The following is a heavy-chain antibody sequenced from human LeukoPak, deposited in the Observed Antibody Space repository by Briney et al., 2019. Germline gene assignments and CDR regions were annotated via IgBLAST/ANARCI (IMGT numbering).Heavy chain of an antibody. J-gene: IGHJ3*02. V-gene: IGHV3-64*01. CDR3: ARGPPVSLWFGEFAGAFDI. CDR1: GFTFSSYA. D-gene: IGHD3-10*01. CDR2: ISSNGGST. Sequence: GGSLRLSCAASGFTFSSYAMHWVRQAPGKGLEYVSAISSNGGSTYYANSVKGRFTISRDNSKNTLYLQMGSLRAEDMAVYYCARGPPVSLWFGEFAGAFDIWGHGTMVTVSS.